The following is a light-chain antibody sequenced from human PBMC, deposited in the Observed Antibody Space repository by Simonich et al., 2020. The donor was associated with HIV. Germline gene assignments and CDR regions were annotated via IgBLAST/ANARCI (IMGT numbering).Light chain of an antibody. V-gene: IGKV3-11*01. CDR3: QQRSNWPPLT. Sequence: EIVFTQSPATLSLSPVEIAPLSFRDCQSVSRYLAWYQQKTGQAPRLLYYDASNRATGIPANFSGRGSGTDFTLTISSLEPEDFAVYYCQQRSNWPPLTFGGGTKVEIK. CDR1: QSVSRY. CDR2: DAS. J-gene: IGKJ4*01.